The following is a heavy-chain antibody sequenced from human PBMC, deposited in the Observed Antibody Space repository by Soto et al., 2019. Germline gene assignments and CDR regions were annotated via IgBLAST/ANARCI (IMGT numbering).Heavy chain of an antibody. J-gene: IGHJ4*02. V-gene: IGHV4-34*01. CDR3: ARGVGRRLWSGYSDY. Sequence: QVQLQQWGAGLLKPSETLSLTCAVYGGSFSGYYWSWIRQPPGKGLEWIGEINHSGSTNYNPSLKKQVPISVDTSKNQFARKLSSVTAADTAVYYCARGVGRRLWSGYSDYWGQGTLVTVSS. CDR1: GGSFSGYY. CDR2: INHSGST. D-gene: IGHD3-3*01.